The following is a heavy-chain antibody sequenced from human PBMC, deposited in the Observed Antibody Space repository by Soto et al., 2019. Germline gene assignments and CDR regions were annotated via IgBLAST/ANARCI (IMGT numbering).Heavy chain of an antibody. Sequence: SETLSLTCTVSGGSISSYYCSWIGQSAGKGLEWIGRIDTSGTTNYNPSLKNRVTMSVDASKSQFSLKLSSVTAADTAVYYCARGPRGYVYYHGMDVWGQGTPVTVSS. CDR2: IDTSGTT. CDR1: GGSISSYY. CDR3: ARGPRGYVYYHGMDV. V-gene: IGHV4-4*07. J-gene: IGHJ6*02. D-gene: IGHD3-10*01.